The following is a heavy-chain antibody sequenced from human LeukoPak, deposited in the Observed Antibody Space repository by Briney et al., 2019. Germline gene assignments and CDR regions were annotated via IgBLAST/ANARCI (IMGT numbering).Heavy chain of an antibody. CDR2: INYDGSKE. D-gene: IGHD6-13*01. Sequence: GGSLRLSCAASGFTFSRFGMHWVRQAPGKGLEWVTFINYDGSKEYYADSVKGRFTISRDSSKSTLYLQMNSLRAEDTAVYYCANSEPYSSSWYRTGWGQGTLVTVSS. CDR3: ANSEPYSSSWYRTG. V-gene: IGHV3-30*02. J-gene: IGHJ4*02. CDR1: GFTFSRFG.